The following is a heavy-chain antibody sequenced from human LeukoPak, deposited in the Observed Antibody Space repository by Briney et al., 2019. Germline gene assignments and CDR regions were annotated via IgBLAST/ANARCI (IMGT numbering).Heavy chain of an antibody. V-gene: IGHV3-15*01. CDR1: GLTFTNAW. CDR2: IKSKTDGGTT. CDR3: TTDFTVTRWFMYWPDY. Sequence: PGGSLRLSCAASGLTFTNAWMTWVRQAPGKGLEWVGRIKSKTDGGTTDYAAPVKGRFTISRDDSKNTLYLQMNSLKTEDTAVYYCTTDFTVTRWFMYWPDYWGQGTLVTVSS. D-gene: IGHD4-17*01. J-gene: IGHJ4*02.